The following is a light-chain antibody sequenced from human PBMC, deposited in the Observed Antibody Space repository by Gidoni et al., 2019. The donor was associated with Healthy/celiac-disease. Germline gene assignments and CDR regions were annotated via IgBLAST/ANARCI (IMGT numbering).Light chain of an antibody. V-gene: IGLV1-44*01. CDR3: AAWDDSLNGHVV. CDR1: SSNIGSNT. CDR2: SNN. Sequence: QSVLTQPPSASGPPGQRVTISCSGSSSNIGSNTVNWYQQLPGTAPKLLIYSNNQRPSGVPDRFSGSKSGTSASLAISGLQSEDEADYYCAAWDDSLNGHVVFGGGTKLTAL. J-gene: IGLJ2*01.